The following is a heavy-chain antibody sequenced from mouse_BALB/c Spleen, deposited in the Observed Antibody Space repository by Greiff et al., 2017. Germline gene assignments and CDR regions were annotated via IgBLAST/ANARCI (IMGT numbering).Heavy chain of an antibody. D-gene: IGHD2-4*01. CDR1: GFTFSSYA. CDR2: ISSGGST. V-gene: IGHV5-6-5*01. J-gene: IGHJ3*01. Sequence: EVQGVESGGGLVKPGGSLKLSCAASGFTFSSYAMSWVRQTPEKRLEWVASISSGGSTYYPDSVKGRFTISRDNARNILYLQMSSLRSEDTAMYYCARGRGGYDYWFAYWGQGTLVTVSA. CDR3: ARGRGGYDYWFAY.